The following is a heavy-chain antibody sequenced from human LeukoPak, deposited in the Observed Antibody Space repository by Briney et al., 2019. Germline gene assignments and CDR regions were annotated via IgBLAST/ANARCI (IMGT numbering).Heavy chain of an antibody. CDR1: GYTFTSYD. Sequence: ASVTVSCKASGYTFTSYDINWVRHAPGQGLEWMGWMNPNSGNTGYAQKFQGRVTMTRNTSISTAYMELSSLRSEDTAVYYCASYRPIGSSSSLFVPWGQGTLVTVSS. V-gene: IGHV1-8*01. CDR2: MNPNSGNT. J-gene: IGHJ5*02. D-gene: IGHD6-6*01. CDR3: ASYRPIGSSSSLFVP.